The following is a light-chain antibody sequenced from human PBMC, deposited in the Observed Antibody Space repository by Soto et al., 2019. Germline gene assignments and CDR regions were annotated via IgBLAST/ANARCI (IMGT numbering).Light chain of an antibody. J-gene: IGKJ5*01. Sequence: VMTQSPLTLPVTLGQPASISCRSNQSLVHSDGIAYFSWFQQRPGRSPRRLIYKVSNRDSGVPARFSGSGSGTDFALKISRVEAEDVGVYYCMQGTHWPITFGQGTRLEIK. V-gene: IGKV2-30*02. CDR3: MQGTHWPIT. CDR1: QSLVHSDGIAY. CDR2: KVS.